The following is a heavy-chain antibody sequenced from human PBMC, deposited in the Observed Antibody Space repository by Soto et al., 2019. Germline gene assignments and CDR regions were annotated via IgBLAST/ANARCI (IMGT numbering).Heavy chain of an antibody. V-gene: IGHV4-4*07. CDR1: GGSISGYY. Sequence: QVQLQESGPGLVKTSETLSLTCTVSGGSISGYYWTWIRQPAGKGLEWIGRIYTSGSTNYNPSLKSRVTRSVDTSTNQFALKLRSVTAADQAVYYCARDLAVTTSWFDPWGQGTLVTVSS. CDR2: IYTSGST. CDR3: ARDLAVTTSWFDP. D-gene: IGHD4-17*01. J-gene: IGHJ5*02.